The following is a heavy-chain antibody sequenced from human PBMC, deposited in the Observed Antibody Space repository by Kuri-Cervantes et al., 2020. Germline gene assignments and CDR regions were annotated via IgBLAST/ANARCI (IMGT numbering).Heavy chain of an antibody. D-gene: IGHD4-17*01. Sequence: SQTLSLTCAVYGGSFSGYYWSWIRQHPGKGLEWIGYIYYSGSTYYNPSLKSRVTISVDTSKNQFSLKLSSVTAADTAVYYCARGYGDHYWYFDLWGRGTLVTDSS. V-gene: IGHV4-31*02. CDR2: IYYSGST. CDR3: ARGYGDHYWYFDL. CDR1: GGSFSGYY. J-gene: IGHJ2*01.